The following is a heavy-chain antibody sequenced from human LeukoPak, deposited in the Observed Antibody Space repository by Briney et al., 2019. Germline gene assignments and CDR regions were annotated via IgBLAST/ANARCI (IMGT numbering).Heavy chain of an antibody. CDR1: GFTVSSNY. J-gene: IGHJ5*02. D-gene: IGHD3-10*01. V-gene: IGHV3-66*01. CDR3: ASKHLYGSGSLSGPT. Sequence: GGSLRLSCAASGFTVSSNYMSWDRHAPGKVLEWVSVIYSGGGTYYAEYVKGRFTIARDNSKSTLYLQMNSLRAEDTAVYYCASKHLYGSGSLSGPTWGQGTLVTVSS. CDR2: IYSGGGT.